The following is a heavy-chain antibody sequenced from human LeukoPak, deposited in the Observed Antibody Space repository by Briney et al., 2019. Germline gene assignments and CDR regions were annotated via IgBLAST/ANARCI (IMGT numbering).Heavy chain of an antibody. D-gene: IGHD3-10*01. Sequence: SETLSLTCTVSGGSVSSGGYYWSWIRQHPGQGLEWIGYIYYSGSTYYNPSLQSRVTISVDTSKNQFSLNLNSVTAADTAVYYCARDGDYHASGSVFFDFWGQGILVTVSS. CDR1: GGSVSSGGYY. CDR2: IYYSGST. V-gene: IGHV4-31*03. J-gene: IGHJ4*02. CDR3: ARDGDYHASGSVFFDF.